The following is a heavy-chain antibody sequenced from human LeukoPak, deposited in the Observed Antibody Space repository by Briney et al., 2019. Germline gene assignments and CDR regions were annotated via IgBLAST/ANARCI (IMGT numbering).Heavy chain of an antibody. CDR3: ARSQLSRTVTTDWFDP. D-gene: IGHD4-17*01. Sequence: GASVKVSCKASGGTFSSYAISWVRQAPGQGLEWMGGIIPIFGTANYAQKFQGRVTITTDESTSTAYMELSSLRSEDTAVYYCARSQLSRTVTTDWFDPWGQGTLVTVSS. CDR2: IIPIFGTA. J-gene: IGHJ5*02. CDR1: GGTFSSYA. V-gene: IGHV1-69*05.